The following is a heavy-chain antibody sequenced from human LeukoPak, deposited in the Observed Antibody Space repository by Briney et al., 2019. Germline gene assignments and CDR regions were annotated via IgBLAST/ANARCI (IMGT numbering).Heavy chain of an antibody. D-gene: IGHD1-26*01. V-gene: IGHV3-23*01. J-gene: IGHJ4*02. CDR3: ARDRMGAILYFDY. Sequence: GGSLRLSCAASGFTFRDYGMSWVRQAPGKGLEWVSALTGSGGTTYYADSVKGRFTISRDNSKNTLYLQMNSLTAEDTAVYYRARDRMGAILYFDYWGQGTLVTVSS. CDR1: GFTFRDYG. CDR2: LTGSGGTT.